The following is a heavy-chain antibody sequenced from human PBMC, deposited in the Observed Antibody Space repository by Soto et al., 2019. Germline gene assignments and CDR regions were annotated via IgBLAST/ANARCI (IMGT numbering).Heavy chain of an antibody. CDR2: INHSGST. CDR3: ATQTVTTLIADY. V-gene: IGHV4-34*01. J-gene: IGHJ4*02. Sequence: SETLSLTCAVYVGSFSGYYWSWIRQPPGKGLEWIGEINHSGSTNYNPSLKSRVTISVDTSKNQFSLKLSSVTAADTAVYYCATQTVTTLIADYWGQGTLVTVSS. D-gene: IGHD4-17*01. CDR1: VGSFSGYY.